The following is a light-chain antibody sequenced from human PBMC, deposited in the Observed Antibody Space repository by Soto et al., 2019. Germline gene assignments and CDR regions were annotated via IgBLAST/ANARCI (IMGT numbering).Light chain of an antibody. CDR3: QQADTFPIT. J-gene: IGKJ5*01. CDR2: AAS. Sequence: DIQMTQSPSSVSASVGDRVTISCQASQGISRSLAWYQQKPGKAPKLLIYAASSLQSGVPSRFSGSAFGTDFTLTISSLQPEDSAIYYCQQADTFPITFGQGTRLEI. V-gene: IGKV1D-12*01. CDR1: QGISRS.